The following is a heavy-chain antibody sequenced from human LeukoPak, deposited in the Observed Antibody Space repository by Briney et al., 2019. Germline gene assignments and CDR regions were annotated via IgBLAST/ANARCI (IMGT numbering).Heavy chain of an antibody. CDR2: IYYSGST. CDR1: GGSISSSSYY. Sequence: PSETLSLTCTVSGGSISSSSYYWGWIRQPPGKGLEWIGSIYYSGSTYYNPSLKSRVTISVDTPKNQFSLKLSSVTAADTAVYYCARYSSGWYYFDYWGQGTLVTVSS. D-gene: IGHD6-19*01. V-gene: IGHV4-39*07. J-gene: IGHJ4*02. CDR3: ARYSSGWYYFDY.